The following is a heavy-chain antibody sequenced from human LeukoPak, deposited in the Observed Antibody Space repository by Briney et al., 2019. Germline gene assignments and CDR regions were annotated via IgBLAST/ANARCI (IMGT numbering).Heavy chain of an antibody. Sequence: PSETLSLTCTVSGGSISSYHWSWIRQPPGKGLEWIGYIYYSGSTNYNPSLKSRVTISVDTSKNQFSLKLSSVTAADTAVYYCARYAISTFDYWGHGTLVTVSS. V-gene: IGHV4-59*01. CDR3: ARYAISTFDY. J-gene: IGHJ4*01. CDR2: IYYSGST. CDR1: GGSISSYH. D-gene: IGHD2-8*01.